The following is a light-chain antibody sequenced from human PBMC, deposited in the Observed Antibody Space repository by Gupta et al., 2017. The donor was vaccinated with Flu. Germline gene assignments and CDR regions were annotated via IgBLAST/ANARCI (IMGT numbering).Light chain of an antibody. Sequence: QAGLTQPPSVSKGLRQTATLTCAGDSNNVGNQGAAWLQQHQGHPPKLLSYRNNTRPSGISERFSASRSGNTASLTISGLQPEDEADYYCSAWDSSLTTRVSGGGTKLTVL. CDR2: RNN. J-gene: IGLJ3*02. CDR1: SNNVGNQG. CDR3: SAWDSSLTTRV. V-gene: IGLV10-54*04.